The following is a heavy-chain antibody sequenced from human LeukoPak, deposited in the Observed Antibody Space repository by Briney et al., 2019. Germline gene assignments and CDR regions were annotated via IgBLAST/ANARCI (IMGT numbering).Heavy chain of an antibody. V-gene: IGHV3-30*02. Sequence: GGSLRLSCAASGFTFSSYGMHWVRQAPGKGLEWVAFIRYDGSNKYYADSVKGRFTISRDNAKNSLYLQMNSLRAEDTAVYYCARGTDFWSGYSHFDYWGQGTLVTVSS. CDR3: ARGTDFWSGYSHFDY. CDR2: IRYDGSNK. J-gene: IGHJ4*02. D-gene: IGHD3-3*01. CDR1: GFTFSSYG.